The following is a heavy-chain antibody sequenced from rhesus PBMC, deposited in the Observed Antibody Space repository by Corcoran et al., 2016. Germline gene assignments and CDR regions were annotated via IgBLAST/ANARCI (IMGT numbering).Heavy chain of an antibody. Sequence: QVQLKESGPGLVRPSETLSLTCAVSGASISSSWWSWLRQPPGKGVEWIGEVNGDGGATYSNPSLGSGVSISKDAANNQFSLKLTSVTAADTAMYYCARDDNNNGDWHFDFWGPGTPIIISS. V-gene: IGHV4-80*01. D-gene: IGHD4-11*01. J-gene: IGHJ2*01. CDR1: GASISSSW. CDR2: VNGDGGAT. CDR3: ARDDNNNGDWHFDF.